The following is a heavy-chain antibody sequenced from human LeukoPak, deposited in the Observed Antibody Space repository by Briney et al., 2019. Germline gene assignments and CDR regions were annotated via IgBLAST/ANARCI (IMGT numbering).Heavy chain of an antibody. Sequence: SQTLSLTCTVSGGSISSGDYYWSWIRQPPGKGLEWIGYIYYSGSTYYNPSLKSRVTISVDTSKNRSSLKLSSVTAADTAVYYCARGRDYYDSSGYQGEFDYWGQGTLVTVSS. V-gene: IGHV4-30-4*01. CDR2: IYYSGST. D-gene: IGHD3-22*01. CDR3: ARGRDYYDSSGYQGEFDY. J-gene: IGHJ4*02. CDR1: GGSISSGDYY.